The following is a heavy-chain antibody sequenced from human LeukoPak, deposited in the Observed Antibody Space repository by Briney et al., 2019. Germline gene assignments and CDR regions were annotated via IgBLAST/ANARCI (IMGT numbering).Heavy chain of an antibody. CDR3: ASLILIAAGSDF. CDR1: GGSISSSSYY. Sequence: TSETLSLTCTVSGGSISSSSYYWGWIRQPPGKGLEWIGSIYYSGSTYYNPSLKSRVTISVDTSKNQFSLKLSSVTAADTAVYYCASLILIAAGSDFWGQGNLVTVSS. J-gene: IGHJ4*02. CDR2: IYYSGST. D-gene: IGHD6-13*01. V-gene: IGHV4-39*01.